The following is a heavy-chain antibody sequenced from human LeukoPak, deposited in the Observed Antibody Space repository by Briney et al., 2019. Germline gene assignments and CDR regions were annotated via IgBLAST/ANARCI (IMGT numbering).Heavy chain of an antibody. Sequence: GSLRLSCAASGFTVSSNYMSWIRQPPGKGLEWIGEINHSGSTNYNPSLKSRVTISVDTSKNQFSLKLSSVTAADTAVYYCARVWLWGAFDIWGQGTMVTVSS. CDR1: GFTVSSNY. D-gene: IGHD5-24*01. CDR3: ARVWLWGAFDI. V-gene: IGHV4-34*01. J-gene: IGHJ3*02. CDR2: INHSGST.